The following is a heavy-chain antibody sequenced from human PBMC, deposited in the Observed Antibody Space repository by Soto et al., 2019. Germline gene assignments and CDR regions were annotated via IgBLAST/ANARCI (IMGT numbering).Heavy chain of an antibody. CDR2: IDPGHSYT. CDR1: GYSFTDYR. V-gene: IGHV5-10-1*01. J-gene: IGHJ5*02. Sequence: GESLKISCKASGYSFTDYRISWVRQMPGKGLGWMGRIDPGHSYTRYSPSFQGHVTISADKSISTAYLQWSRLQVSDTAMYYCARHPNWFEPWGQGTLVTVSS. CDR3: ARHPNWFEP.